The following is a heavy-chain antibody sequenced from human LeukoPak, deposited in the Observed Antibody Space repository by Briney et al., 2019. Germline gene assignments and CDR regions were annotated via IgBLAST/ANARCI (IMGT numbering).Heavy chain of an antibody. J-gene: IGHJ4*02. D-gene: IGHD5-24*01. CDR1: GFIFSSYV. Sequence: GGSLRLSFEASGFIFSSYVMGWVRQAPGKGLEWVSSISVGGGDTFTADSVKGRFTITRENSKNTLYLQMMGLRVEDTAIYYCAKLNLGEMAYFDSWGQGILVTVSS. CDR2: ISVGGGDT. CDR3: AKLNLGEMAYFDS. V-gene: IGHV3-23*01.